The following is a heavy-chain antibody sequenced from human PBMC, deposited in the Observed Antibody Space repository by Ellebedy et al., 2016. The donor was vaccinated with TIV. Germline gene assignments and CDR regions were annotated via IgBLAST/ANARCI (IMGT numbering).Heavy chain of an antibody. V-gene: IGHV3-23*01. D-gene: IGHD6-19*01. Sequence: PGGSLRLSCAASGFNFNDYAMHWVRQRPGKGLEWVSAISGSGYSPHYADSVKGRFTISRDTSKNTLYLKMNSLRAEDTAVYYCAKDRFSSAWYGGYFDYWGQGTLVTVSS. CDR1: GFNFNDYA. CDR2: ISGSGYSP. CDR3: AKDRFSSAWYGGYFDY. J-gene: IGHJ4*02.